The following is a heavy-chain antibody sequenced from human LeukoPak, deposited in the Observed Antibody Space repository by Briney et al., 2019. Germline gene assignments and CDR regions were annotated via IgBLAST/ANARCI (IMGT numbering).Heavy chain of an antibody. J-gene: IGHJ6*03. Sequence: PSETLSLTYTVSGGSISSGSYYWSWIRQPAGKGLEWIGRIYTSGSTNYNPSLKSRVTISVDTSKNQFSLKLSSVTAADTAVYYCARTDRRAVPDIRYYYYYYMDVWGKGTTVTISS. CDR1: GGSISSGSYY. CDR3: ARTDRRAVPDIRYYYYYYMDV. V-gene: IGHV4-61*02. CDR2: IYTSGST. D-gene: IGHD3-9*01.